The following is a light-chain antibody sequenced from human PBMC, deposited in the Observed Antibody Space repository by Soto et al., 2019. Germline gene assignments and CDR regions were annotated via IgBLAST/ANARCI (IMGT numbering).Light chain of an antibody. V-gene: IGKV1-5*03. CDR1: QSSNW. CDR3: QQYNNYTPRT. J-gene: IGKJ1*01. Sequence: DIQMTQSPSTLSASVGDRVTITCRASQSSNWLAWYQQKPGKAPKLLIYKASSLESGVPSRFSGSGSGTEFTLTISSLQPVDFETYYCQQYNNYTPRTFGQGTKVEIK. CDR2: KAS.